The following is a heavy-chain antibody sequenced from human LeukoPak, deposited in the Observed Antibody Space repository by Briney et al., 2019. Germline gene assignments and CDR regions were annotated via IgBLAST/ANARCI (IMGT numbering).Heavy chain of an antibody. CDR3: ARSRYDSSGYPGY. D-gene: IGHD3-22*01. CDR2: INPNSGGT. CDR1: GYTFTGYY. V-gene: IGHV1-2*02. J-gene: IGHJ4*02. Sequence: ASVKVSCEASGYTFTGYYMHWVRQAPGQGLEWMGWINPNSGGTNYAQKFQGRVTMTRDTSISTAYMELSRLRSDDTAVYYCARSRYDSSGYPGYWGQGTLVTVSS.